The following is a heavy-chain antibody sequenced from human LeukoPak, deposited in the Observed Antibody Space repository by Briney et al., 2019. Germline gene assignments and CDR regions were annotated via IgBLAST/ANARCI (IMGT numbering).Heavy chain of an antibody. CDR3: AKDDAWLRFGE. CDR2: ISPSGDIT. CDR1: GFTFSKHG. Sequence: GRSLRLSCAASGFTFSKHGMDWVRQAPGKGLEWVSGISPSGDITYYADSVKGRFTISRDNSKNTVYLEVISPTAEDTAVYYCAKDDAWLRFGEWSQGTLVTVSS. J-gene: IGHJ4*02. D-gene: IGHD3-10*01. V-gene: IGHV3-23*01.